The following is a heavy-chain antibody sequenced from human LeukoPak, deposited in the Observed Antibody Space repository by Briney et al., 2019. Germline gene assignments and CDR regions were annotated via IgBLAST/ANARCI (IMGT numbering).Heavy chain of an antibody. CDR2: IWYDGSNK. J-gene: IGHJ4*02. V-gene: IGHV3-33*01. CDR1: GFTFRSYG. CDR3: ATLRGGDRSSWYSDY. Sequence: HAGGSLRLSCAASGFTFRSYGMRWVRQAPGKGLEWVALIWYDGSNKYYADSVKGRFTISRDNSKNTLYLQMNSLRAEDTAVYYCATLRGGDRSSWYSDYWGQGTLVTVSS. D-gene: IGHD6-13*01.